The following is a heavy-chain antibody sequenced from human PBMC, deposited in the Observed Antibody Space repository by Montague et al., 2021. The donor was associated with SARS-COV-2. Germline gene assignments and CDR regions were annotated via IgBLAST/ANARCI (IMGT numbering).Heavy chain of an antibody. Sequence: CAISGDSVSSYSAAWNWIRQPPSIGLEWLGRTYYRSKWYNDYALSVKSRIIINPDTSKNHFSLQLNSVTPEDTAIYYCARGVYYDGSGYYSFDYWGQGTLVTVSS. V-gene: IGHV6-1*01. CDR2: TYYRSKWYN. CDR3: ARGVYYDGSGYYSFDY. J-gene: IGHJ4*02. D-gene: IGHD3-22*01. CDR1: GDSVSSYSAA.